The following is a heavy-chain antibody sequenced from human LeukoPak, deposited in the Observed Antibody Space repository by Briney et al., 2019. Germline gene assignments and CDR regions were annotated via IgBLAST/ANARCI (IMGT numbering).Heavy chain of an antibody. CDR2: IYYSGST. J-gene: IGHJ6*04. CDR3: ARQPYYDFWSGYYGLDV. V-gene: IGHV4-39*01. CDR1: GGSISSSSYY. Sequence: SETLSLTCTVSGGSISSSSYYWGWIRQPPGKGLEWIGSIYYSGSTYYNPSLKSRVTISVDTSKNQFSLKLSSVTAADTAVYYCARQPYYDFWSGYYGLDVWGKGTTVTVSS. D-gene: IGHD3-3*01.